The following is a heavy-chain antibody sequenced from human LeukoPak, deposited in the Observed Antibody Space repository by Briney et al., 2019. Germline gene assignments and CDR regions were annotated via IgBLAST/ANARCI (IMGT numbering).Heavy chain of an antibody. V-gene: IGHV3-21*01. D-gene: IGHD2-2*01. CDR1: GFTFSSYS. Sequence: GSLRLSCAASGFTFSSYSMNWVRQAPGKGLEWVSSISSSSTYIYYADSVKGRFTISRDNAKNSLYLQMNSLRAEDTGVYYCARELVAVPAAHTARGSWDWSQGTLVTVSS. CDR3: ARELVAVPAAHTARGSWD. CDR2: ISSSSTYI. J-gene: IGHJ4*02.